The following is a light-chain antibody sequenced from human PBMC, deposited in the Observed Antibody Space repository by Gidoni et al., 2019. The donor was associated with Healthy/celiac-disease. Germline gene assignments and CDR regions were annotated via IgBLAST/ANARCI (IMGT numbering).Light chain of an antibody. CDR1: QSISSY. V-gene: IGKV1-39*01. Sequence: DIQMTQSPSSLSASVGDRVTITCRASQSISSYLNWYQQKPGKAPKLLIYAASSLQSGVPSRFSGSGSGTDFNLTISSLQPEDFATYYCQQSYSTPRKLTFGGGTKVEIK. CDR2: AAS. CDR3: QQSYSTPRKLT. J-gene: IGKJ4*01.